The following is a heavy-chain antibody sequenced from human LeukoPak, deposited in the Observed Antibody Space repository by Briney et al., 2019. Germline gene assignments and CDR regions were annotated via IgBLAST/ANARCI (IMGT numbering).Heavy chain of an antibody. CDR3: RAEAPVVSICVFDI. J-gene: IGHJ3*02. CDR2: ISCSGGSI. Sequence: GGSLRLSCAASGFTFSGYARSWVRQAPGKGLEWVSAISCSGGSIYYADSVKGRFTISRDNAKNSLYLQMNSLRAEDTAVYYCRAEAPVVSICVFDIWGQGTMVTVSS. D-gene: IGHD3-3*02. CDR1: GFTFSGYA. V-gene: IGHV3-23*01.